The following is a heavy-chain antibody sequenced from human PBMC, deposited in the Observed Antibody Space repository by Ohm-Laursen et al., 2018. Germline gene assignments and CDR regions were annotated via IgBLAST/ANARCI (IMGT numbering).Heavy chain of an antibody. Sequence: SDTLSLTWAVSGGSINSSSYYWGWIRQPPGKGLEWIGYIYYSGSTNYNPSLKSRVTISVDTSKNQFSLKLSSVTAADTAVYYCARDGGLSSAYYDFWSGYYYPLGYFDYWGQGTLVTVSS. CDR1: GGSINSSSYY. CDR3: ARDGGLSSAYYDFWSGYYYPLGYFDY. V-gene: IGHV4-61*01. J-gene: IGHJ4*02. D-gene: IGHD3-3*01. CDR2: IYYSGST.